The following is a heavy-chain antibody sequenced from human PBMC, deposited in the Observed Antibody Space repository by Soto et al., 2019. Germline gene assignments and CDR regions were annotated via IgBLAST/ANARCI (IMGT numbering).Heavy chain of an antibody. J-gene: IGHJ4*02. D-gene: IGHD6-19*01. CDR1: GDSITSHDFY. Sequence: SETLSLTCSVSGDSITSHDFYWGWIRRPPGQGLEWIGYISHTGETFYNPPLNSRLTMSLDTSTNQFSMRLTSVTAADAAVYYCARQGRFYSSGWYDYWGQGTLVTVSS. CDR3: ARQGRFYSSGWYDY. V-gene: IGHV4-39*01. CDR2: ISHTGET.